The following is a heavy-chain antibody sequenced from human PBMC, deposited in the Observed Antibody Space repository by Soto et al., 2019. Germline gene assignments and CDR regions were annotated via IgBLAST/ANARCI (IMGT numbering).Heavy chain of an antibody. V-gene: IGHV4-31*03. CDR3: ARDLVPATVLYAFDI. CDR2: IYYGGST. CDR1: GGSISSYY. Sequence: TLSLTCTVSGGSISSYYCSWIIQHPGKGLEWIGYIYYGGSTYYNPSLKSRVTISVDTSKNQFSLKLNSVTAEDTAVYYCARDLVPATVLYAFDIWGQGTMVTVSS. D-gene: IGHD1-26*01. J-gene: IGHJ3*02.